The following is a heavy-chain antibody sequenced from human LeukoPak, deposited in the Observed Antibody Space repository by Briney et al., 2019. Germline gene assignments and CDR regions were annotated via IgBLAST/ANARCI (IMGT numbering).Heavy chain of an antibody. CDR1: GFTFSSYG. D-gene: IGHD3-22*01. Sequence: GGSLRLSCAASGFTFSSYGMHWVRQAPGKGLEWVAFIRYDGSNKYYADSVKGRFTISRDNSKNTLYLQMNSLRAEDTAVYYCAKDLWHYDSSGYYYGDYWGQGTLVTVSS. V-gene: IGHV3-30*02. CDR2: IRYDGSNK. J-gene: IGHJ4*02. CDR3: AKDLWHYDSSGYYYGDY.